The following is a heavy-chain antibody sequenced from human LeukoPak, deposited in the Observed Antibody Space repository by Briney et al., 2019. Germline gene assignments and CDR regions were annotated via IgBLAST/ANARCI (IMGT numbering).Heavy chain of an antibody. CDR3: ARDRSPYYDSSGYPYDY. J-gene: IGHJ4*02. V-gene: IGHV1-69*05. CDR2: IIPIFGTA. D-gene: IGHD3-22*01. CDR1: GGTFSSYA. Sequence: ASVKVSCKASGGTFSSYAISWVRQAPGQGLEWMGGIIPIFGTANYAQKFQGRVTITTDESTSTAYMELSRLRSEDTAVYYCARDRSPYYDSSGYPYDYWGQGTLVTVSS.